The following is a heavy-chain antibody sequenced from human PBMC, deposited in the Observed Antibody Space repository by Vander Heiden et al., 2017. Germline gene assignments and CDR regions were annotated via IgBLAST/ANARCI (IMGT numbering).Heavy chain of an antibody. V-gene: IGHV3-23*01. D-gene: IGHD6-19*01. CDR3: AKDRPRGIAVAGIFDY. CDR1: GFTFSSYA. Sequence: EVQLLESGGGLVQPGGSLRLSCAASGFTFSSYAMSWVRQAPGKGLGWVSAISGSGGSTYYADSVKGRFTISRDNSKNTLYLQMNSLRAEDTAVYYCAKDRPRGIAVAGIFDYWGQGTLVTVSS. CDR2: ISGSGGST. J-gene: IGHJ4*02.